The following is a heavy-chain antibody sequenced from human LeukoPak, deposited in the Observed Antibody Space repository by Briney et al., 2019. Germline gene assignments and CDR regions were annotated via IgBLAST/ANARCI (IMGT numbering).Heavy chain of an antibody. D-gene: IGHD2-15*01. V-gene: IGHV1-46*01. J-gene: IGHJ6*03. CDR2: INPSGGST. CDR1: GYTLTSYY. CDR3: ARASGETNYYYYYMDV. Sequence: WASVKVSCKASGYTLTSYYIHWVRQAPGQGPEWMGIINPSGGSTSFAQKFQGRVTMTRDMSTSTVYMELRSLRSEDTAVYYCARASGETNYYYYYMDVWGKGTTVTVSS.